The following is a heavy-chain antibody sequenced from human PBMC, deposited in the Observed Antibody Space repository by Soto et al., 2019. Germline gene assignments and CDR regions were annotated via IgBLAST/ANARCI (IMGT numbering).Heavy chain of an antibody. D-gene: IGHD1-7*01. V-gene: IGHV3-30*18. J-gene: IGHJ4*02. CDR2: ISYDGSNK. CDR3: AKGNSPSNY. Sequence: QVQLVESGGGVVQPGRSLRLSCAASGFTFSSYGMHWVRQAPGKGLEWVAVISYDGSNKYYADSVKGRFTISRDNSKNTLYLQMNSLRAEDTAVYYCAKGNSPSNYWGQGTLVTVSS. CDR1: GFTFSSYG.